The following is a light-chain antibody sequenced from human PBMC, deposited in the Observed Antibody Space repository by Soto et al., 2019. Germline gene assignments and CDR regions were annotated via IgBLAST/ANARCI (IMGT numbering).Light chain of an antibody. CDR1: QNITNN. CDR2: HAS. J-gene: IGKJ5*01. CDR3: QQYYGLPPLT. V-gene: IGKV1-33*01. Sequence: DIQMTQSPSSLSASIGDRVTITCQASQNITNNLSWYQQKPGKAPNLLIYHASKLAKGFTSRFSGSGSGTDFSFIITSLQREDLATYYCQQYYGLPPLTFGQGTRLEIK.